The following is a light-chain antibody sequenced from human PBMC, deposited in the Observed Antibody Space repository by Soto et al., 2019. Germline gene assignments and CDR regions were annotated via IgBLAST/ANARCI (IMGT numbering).Light chain of an antibody. CDR1: QSVPSTH. V-gene: IGKV3-20*01. CDR3: QQYGSSPWT. Sequence: EIWLTQSPGTLSLSPGERATRSCRASQSVPSTHLAWYKQKPVQAPRLLIYGASSRATGIPDRFSGSGSGTGFTITISRRDSEDRAVYCLQQYGSSPWTFGEGTKVEIK. CDR2: GAS. J-gene: IGKJ1*01.